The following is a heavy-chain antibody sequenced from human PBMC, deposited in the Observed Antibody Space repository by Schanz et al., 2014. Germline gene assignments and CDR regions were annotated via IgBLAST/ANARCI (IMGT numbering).Heavy chain of an antibody. J-gene: IGHJ4*02. V-gene: IGHV3-30*07. CDR3: AREDCSATSCYFRY. D-gene: IGHD2-21*01. CDR1: GFTFRSHA. CDR2: ISHDGSKK. Sequence: QVQLVESGGGVVQPGRSLRLSCAASGFTFRSHAMHWVRQAPGKGLEWGAVISHDGSKKYYADSGKARFTISRDNSNNTVYLQMNTLRAEDTAVYYCAREDCSATSCYFRYWGQGTLVTVSS.